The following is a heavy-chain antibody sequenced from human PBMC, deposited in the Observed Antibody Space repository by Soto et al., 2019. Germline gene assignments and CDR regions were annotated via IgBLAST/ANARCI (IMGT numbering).Heavy chain of an antibody. D-gene: IGHD4-4*01. V-gene: IGHV2-70*04. Sequence: SGATPVNPAQTLTLTWSFSGLSDSTVGMHVSWIRQPPGKALEWLARIDWDDDKWYSPSLKTRLTISKDTSKNRVVLTMTNMDPVDTATYYCARMTTTHSFAFWGQRTLVTVSS. CDR2: IDWDDDK. J-gene: IGHJ4*02. CDR3: ARMTTTHSFAF. CDR1: GLSDSTVGMH.